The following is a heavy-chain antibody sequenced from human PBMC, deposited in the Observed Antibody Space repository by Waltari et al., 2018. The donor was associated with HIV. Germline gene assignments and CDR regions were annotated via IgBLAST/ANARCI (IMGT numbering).Heavy chain of an antibody. D-gene: IGHD2-2*01. J-gene: IGHJ6*02. CDR2: IRSKANSYAT. CDR3: TRHEGPSRDV. V-gene: IGHV3-73*01. CDR1: GFTFSGSA. Sequence: GLVQPGGSLKLSCAASGFTFSGSAMHWVGQASGKGLEWVGRIRSKANSYATAYAASVKGRFTISRDDSKNTAYLQMNSLKTEDTAVYYCTRHEGPSRDVWGQGTTVTVSS.